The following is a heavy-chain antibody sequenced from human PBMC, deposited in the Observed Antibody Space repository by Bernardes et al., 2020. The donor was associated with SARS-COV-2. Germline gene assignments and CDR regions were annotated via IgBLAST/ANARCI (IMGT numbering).Heavy chain of an antibody. CDR1: GDSISSYQ. D-gene: IGHD2-2*01. Sequence: SETLSLTCTVSGDSISSYQWTWIQPRAGKGLEWIGRINANGHTFYNPPLKSRLTMSVDASKNQFSLKLSSVTAADTAVYYCARAASGYQLGGGHYYFYYMDIWGEGTTVTVSS. CDR2: INANGHT. J-gene: IGHJ6*03. CDR3: ARAASGYQLGGGHYYFYYMDI. V-gene: IGHV4-4*07.